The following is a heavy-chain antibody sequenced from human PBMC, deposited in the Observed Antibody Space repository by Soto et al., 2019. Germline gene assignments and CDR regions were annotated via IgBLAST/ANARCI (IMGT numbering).Heavy chain of an antibody. Sequence: EVQLVESGGGLVQPGRSLRLSCAASGFTFDDYAMHWVRQAPGKGLEWVSGISWNSGSIGYADSVKGRFTISRDNAKNSLYLQMNSLRAEDTALYYCAKDLMATGGEPSFDYWGQGTLVTVSS. J-gene: IGHJ4*02. CDR2: ISWNSGSI. V-gene: IGHV3-9*01. CDR1: GFTFDDYA. CDR3: AKDLMATGGEPSFDY. D-gene: IGHD5-12*01.